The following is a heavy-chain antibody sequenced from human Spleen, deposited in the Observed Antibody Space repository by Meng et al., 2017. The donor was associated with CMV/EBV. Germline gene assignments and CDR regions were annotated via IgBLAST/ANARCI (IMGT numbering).Heavy chain of an antibody. CDR2: ISPNSGGT. Sequence: ASVKVSCKASGYTFTGYYMHWVRQAPGQGLEXRGWISPNSGGTNYAQKFQGRVTITTGESTSTAYMELGSLRSEDTAVYYCARYNWNEGYYFHYWGQGTLVTVSS. CDR1: GYTFTGYY. CDR3: ARYNWNEGYYFHY. J-gene: IGHJ4*02. V-gene: IGHV1-2*02. D-gene: IGHD1-1*01.